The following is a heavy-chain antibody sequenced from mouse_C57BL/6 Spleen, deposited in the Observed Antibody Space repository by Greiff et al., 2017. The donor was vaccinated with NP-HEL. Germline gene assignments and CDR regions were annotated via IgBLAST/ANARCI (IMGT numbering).Heavy chain of an antibody. CDR3: ARTPYYGSSYRGYFDY. CDR2: IYPGDGDT. CDR1: GYAFSSSW. J-gene: IGHJ2*01. V-gene: IGHV1-82*01. D-gene: IGHD1-1*01. Sequence: QVQLQQSGPELVKPGASVKISCKASGYAFSSSWMNWVKQRPGKGLEWIGRIYPGDGDTNYNGKFKGKATLTADKSSSTAYMQLSSLTSEDSAVYFCARTPYYGSSYRGYFDYWGQGTTLTVSS.